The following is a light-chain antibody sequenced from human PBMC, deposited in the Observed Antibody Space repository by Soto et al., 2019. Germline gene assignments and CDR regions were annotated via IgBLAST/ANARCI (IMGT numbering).Light chain of an antibody. V-gene: IGKV1-5*03. CDR3: QRYDSYSQT. J-gene: IGKJ1*01. CDR1: QSVSSW. Sequence: DIQMTQSPSTLSASVGDRVTITCRASQSVSSWLAWYQQKPGKAPKLLIYKASNLESGVPSRFSGSGSGTEFTLAISSLQPDDFATYYCQRYDSYSQTFGQGTKVEI. CDR2: KAS.